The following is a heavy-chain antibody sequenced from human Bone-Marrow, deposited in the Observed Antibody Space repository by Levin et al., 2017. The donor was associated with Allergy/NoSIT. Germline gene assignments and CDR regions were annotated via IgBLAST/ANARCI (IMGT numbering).Heavy chain of an antibody. Sequence: GESLKISCAASGFTVSSNYMSWVRQAPGKGLEWVSVIYSGGSTYYADSVKGRFTISRDNSKNTLYLQMNSLRAEDTAVYYCARTYDYGDFYFDYWGQGTLVTVSS. CDR1: GFTVSSNY. J-gene: IGHJ4*02. CDR2: IYSGGST. CDR3: ARTYDYGDFYFDY. V-gene: IGHV3-53*01. D-gene: IGHD4-17*01.